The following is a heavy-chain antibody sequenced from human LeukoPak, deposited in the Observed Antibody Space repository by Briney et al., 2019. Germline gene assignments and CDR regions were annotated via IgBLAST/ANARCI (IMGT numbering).Heavy chain of an antibody. V-gene: IGHV4-4*07. Sequence: SETQSLTCTVSGGSISSYYWSWIRQPAGKGLEWIGRIYTCGSTNYNPSLKSRVTMSVDTSKNQFSLKLSSVTAADTAVYYCARGVAYYYDSSGYEIFDYWGQGTLVTVSS. J-gene: IGHJ4*02. CDR2: IYTCGST. CDR1: GGSISSYY. CDR3: ARGVAYYYDSSGYEIFDY. D-gene: IGHD3-22*01.